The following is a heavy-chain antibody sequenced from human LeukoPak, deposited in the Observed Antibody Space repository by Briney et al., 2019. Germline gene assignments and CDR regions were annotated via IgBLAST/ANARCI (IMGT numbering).Heavy chain of an antibody. CDR2: FSRSGPDT. J-gene: IGHJ4*02. CDR3: AKGSLGSWYYFDY. Sequence: GGSLRLSCAASGFTFSSYGMNWVRQAPGKGPEWVSTFSRSGPDTYYADSVKGRFTIFRDNSKNTLYLQMNSLRAEDTAVYYCAKGSLGSWYYFDYWGQGTLVTVSS. D-gene: IGHD6-13*01. CDR1: GFTFSSYG. V-gene: IGHV3-23*01.